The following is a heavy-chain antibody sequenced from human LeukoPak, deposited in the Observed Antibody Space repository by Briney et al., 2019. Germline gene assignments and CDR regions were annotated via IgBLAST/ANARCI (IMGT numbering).Heavy chain of an antibody. D-gene: IGHD2-21*01. V-gene: IGHV3-74*01. J-gene: IGHJ3*02. CDR1: GFTFSSYG. Sequence: QPGGSLRLSCAASGFTFSSYGMHWVRQAPGKGLVWVSRIIRDGSSTTYADSVKGRFTISRDNAKNTLYLQMNSLRAEDTAVYYCARDAATHRRYCSGDACYSNDAFDIWGQGAMVTVSS. CDR2: IIRDGSST. CDR3: ARDAATHRRYCSGDACYSNDAFDI.